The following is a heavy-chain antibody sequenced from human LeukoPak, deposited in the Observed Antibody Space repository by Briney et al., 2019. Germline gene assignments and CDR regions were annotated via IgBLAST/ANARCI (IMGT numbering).Heavy chain of an antibody. CDR1: GGSISSSNYY. V-gene: IGHV4-39*07. Sequence: PSETLSLTCTVSGGSISSSNYYWGWIRQPPGKGLEWIGSIYYGGNTYYNPSLKSRVTISVDTSKNQFSLKLSSVTAADTAVYYCARQQGFSSGPTRYYYYGMDVWGQGTTVTVSS. CDR3: ARQQGFSSGPTRYYYYGMDV. J-gene: IGHJ6*02. CDR2: IYYGGNT. D-gene: IGHD6-19*01.